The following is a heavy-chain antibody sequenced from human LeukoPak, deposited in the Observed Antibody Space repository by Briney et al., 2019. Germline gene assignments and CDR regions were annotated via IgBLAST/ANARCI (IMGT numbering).Heavy chain of an antibody. J-gene: IGHJ6*02. CDR3: AVPRIGNYYGMDV. CDR2: ISSSGSTI. CDR1: GFTFSDHY. V-gene: IGHV3-11*04. Sequence: GGSLRLSCAASGFTFSDHYMSWIRQAPGKGLEWVSYISSSGSTIYYADSVKGRFTISRDNAKNSLYLQMNSLRAEDTAVYYCAVPRIGNYYGMDVWGQGTTVTVSS. D-gene: IGHD3-10*01.